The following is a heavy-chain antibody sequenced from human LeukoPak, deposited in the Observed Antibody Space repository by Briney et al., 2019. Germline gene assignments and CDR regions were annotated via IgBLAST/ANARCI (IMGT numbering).Heavy chain of an antibody. J-gene: IGHJ4*02. CDR2: IYSGGST. CDR1: GFTVSSNY. Sequence: GGSLRLSCAASGFTVSSNYMSWVRQAPGKGLEWASVIYSGGSTYYADSVKGRFTISRDNSKNTLYLQMNSLRAEDTAVYYCARAGYSSSWVHPAYYFDYWGQGTLVTVSS. V-gene: IGHV3-53*01. CDR3: ARAGYSSSWVHPAYYFDY. D-gene: IGHD6-13*01.